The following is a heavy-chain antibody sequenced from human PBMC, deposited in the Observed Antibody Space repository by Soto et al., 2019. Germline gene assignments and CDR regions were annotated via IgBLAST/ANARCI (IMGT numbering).Heavy chain of an antibody. D-gene: IGHD3-22*01. CDR2: INPNGGDT. CDR3: AREEVPDSSGYYSDALDI. CDR1: GYTFTDYY. J-gene: IGHJ3*02. Sequence: ASVKVSCKAPGYTFTDYYIHWVRQAPGQGLEWMVWINPNGGDTNYAERFQGRVTMTRDTSISTAYMELSTLRSDDTAVYYCAREEVPDSSGYYSDALDIWGQGTLVTVSS. V-gene: IGHV1-2*02.